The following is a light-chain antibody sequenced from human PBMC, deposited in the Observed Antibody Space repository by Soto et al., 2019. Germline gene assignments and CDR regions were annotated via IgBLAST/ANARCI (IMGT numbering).Light chain of an antibody. CDR3: CSYAGSSTLV. CDR2: GNS. V-gene: IGLV1-40*01. Sequence: QSVLTHPPSVSGAPGQRVTISCTGSSANIGAGYDVHWYQQLPGTAPKLLIYGNSNRPSGVPDRFSGSKSGTSASLAITGLQAEDETDYYCCSYAGSSTLVFGTGTKVTVL. J-gene: IGLJ1*01. CDR1: SANIGAGYD.